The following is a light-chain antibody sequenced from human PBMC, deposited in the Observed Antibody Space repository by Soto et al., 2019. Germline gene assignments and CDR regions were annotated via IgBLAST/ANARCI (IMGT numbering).Light chain of an antibody. CDR2: VAS. Sequence: DIQITQSPSSLSASVGDRVTITFRASQSISSYLSWYQQKPGKAPKLLINVASTLQSGVPSRFSGSGSGTDFTLAISSLQPEDFATYYCQQSSSTPQTFGGGTKVDIK. J-gene: IGKJ4*01. CDR1: QSISSY. V-gene: IGKV1-39*01. CDR3: QQSSSTPQT.